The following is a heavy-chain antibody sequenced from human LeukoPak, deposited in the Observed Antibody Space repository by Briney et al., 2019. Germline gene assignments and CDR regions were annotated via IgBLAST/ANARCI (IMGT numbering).Heavy chain of an antibody. V-gene: IGHV3-30*14. D-gene: IGHD1-26*01. J-gene: IGHJ4*02. CDR3: VKDVGGSYAFDY. CDR1: GFTFSSYA. Sequence: GGSLRLSCAASGFTFSSYAMHWVRQAPGKGLEWVAVISYDGSNKYYADSVEGRFTISRDNSKNTLHLQMSTLRAEDTALYYCVKDVGGSYAFDYWGQGILVTVAS. CDR2: ISYDGSNK.